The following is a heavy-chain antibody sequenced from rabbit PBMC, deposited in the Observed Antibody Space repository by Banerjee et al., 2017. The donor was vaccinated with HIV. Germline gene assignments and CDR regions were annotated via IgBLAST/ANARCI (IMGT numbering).Heavy chain of an antibody. CDR3: ARDLAGVIGWNFNL. CDR1: GSDISSNA. V-gene: IGHV1S47*01. D-gene: IGHD4-1*01. CDR2: IYSSNGDK. Sequence: QEQLEESGGGLVQPEGSLTLTCKASGSDISSNAMCWVRQAPGKGLELIACIYSSNGDKWYASWVNGRFTISRSTSLNTVDLKMTSLTAADTATYFCARDLAGVIGWNFNLWGQGTLVTVS. J-gene: IGHJ4*01.